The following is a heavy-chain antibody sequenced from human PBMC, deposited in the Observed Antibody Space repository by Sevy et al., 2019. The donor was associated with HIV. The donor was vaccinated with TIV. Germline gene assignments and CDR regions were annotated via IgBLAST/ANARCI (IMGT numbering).Heavy chain of an antibody. D-gene: IGHD7-27*01. V-gene: IGHV3-30*03. CDR2: ISDDGTNK. Sequence: RGSPRLSCAGAGYIFNNYGIHWVRQAPDQGLEWLAVISDDGTNKYYADSVKGRFTLSRDNSKNTVYLQMNSLRAEDTALYYCAREGPLGKSEDWYLDLWGRGTLVTVSS. CDR3: AREGPLGKSEDWYLDL. J-gene: IGHJ2*01. CDR1: GYIFNNYG.